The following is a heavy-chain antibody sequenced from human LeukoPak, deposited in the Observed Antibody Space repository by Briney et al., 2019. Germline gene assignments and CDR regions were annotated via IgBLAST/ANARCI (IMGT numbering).Heavy chain of an antibody. CDR3: ARGPVGVPALTYYGMDV. J-gene: IGHJ6*02. D-gene: IGHD2-2*01. Sequence: ASVKVSCKASGYTFTNYDINWVRQATGQGLEWMGWMNPNSGNTGYAQKFQGRVTMTRNTSISTAYMELSSLRSEDTAVYYCARGPVGVPALTYYGMDVWGQGTTVTVSS. V-gene: IGHV1-8*01. CDR2: MNPNSGNT. CDR1: GYTFTNYD.